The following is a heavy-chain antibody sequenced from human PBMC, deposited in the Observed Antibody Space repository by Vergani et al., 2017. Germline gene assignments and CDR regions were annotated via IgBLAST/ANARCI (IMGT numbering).Heavy chain of an antibody. V-gene: IGHV1-2*02. J-gene: IGHJ6*03. D-gene: IGHD3-16*02. CDR3: ARDAVRLGELSFVYYYYMDV. Sequence: QVQLVQSGAEVKKPGASVKVSCKASGYTFTDYFMHWVRQAPGQGLEWMGWINPNSGGTNYAQKFQGRVTMTRDTSISTAYMELSRLRSDDTAVYYCARDAVRLGELSFVYYYYMDVWGKGTTVTVSS. CDR2: INPNSGGT. CDR1: GYTFTDYF.